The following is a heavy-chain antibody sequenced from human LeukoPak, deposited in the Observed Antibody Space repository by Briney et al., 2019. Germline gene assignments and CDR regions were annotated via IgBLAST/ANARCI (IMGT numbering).Heavy chain of an antibody. V-gene: IGHV3-30*03. Sequence: PGGSLRLSCATSGFTLSSYGMHWVRQAPGKGLDWVAIIAHDGANKYYTDSVKGRFTISRDNSGNTLSLQMNSLRPEDTAVYYCARDWGASGWYNWFDPWGQGTLVTVSS. CDR1: GFTLSSYG. CDR3: ARDWGASGWYNWFDP. CDR2: IAHDGANK. D-gene: IGHD6-19*01. J-gene: IGHJ5*02.